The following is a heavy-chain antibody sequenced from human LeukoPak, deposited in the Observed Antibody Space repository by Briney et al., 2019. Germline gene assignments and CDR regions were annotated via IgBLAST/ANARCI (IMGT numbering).Heavy chain of an antibody. Sequence: PSETLSLTCTVSGGSISSSSYSWGWIRQPPGKGLEWIGSIYYSGSTYYNPSLKSRVTISVDTSKNQFSLKLSSVTAADTAVYYCASLPVPAAMDGDAFDIWGQGTMVTVSS. CDR1: GGSISSSSYS. V-gene: IGHV4-39*07. J-gene: IGHJ3*02. CDR3: ASLPVPAAMDGDAFDI. CDR2: IYYSGST. D-gene: IGHD2-2*01.